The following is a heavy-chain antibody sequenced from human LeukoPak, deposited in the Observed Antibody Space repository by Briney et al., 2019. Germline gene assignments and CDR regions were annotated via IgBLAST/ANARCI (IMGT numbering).Heavy chain of an antibody. V-gene: IGHV4-34*01. J-gene: IGHJ4*02. D-gene: IGHD6-13*01. Sequence: PSETLSLTCAVYGESFSGYYWSWIRQPPGKGLEWIGEINHSGSTNYNPSLKSRVTISVDTSKNQFSLKLSSVTAADTAVYYCARGLASSSYYWGQGTLVTVSS. CDR1: GESFSGYY. CDR2: INHSGST. CDR3: ARGLASSSYY.